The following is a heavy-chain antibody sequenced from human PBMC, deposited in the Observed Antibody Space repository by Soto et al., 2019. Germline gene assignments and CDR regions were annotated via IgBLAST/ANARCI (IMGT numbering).Heavy chain of an antibody. CDR1: GGTFSSSA. D-gene: IGHD4-4*01. CDR2: IIPLFRTP. Sequence: QVQLVQSGAEMKEPGSSVKVSCKTSGGTFSSSAISWLRQAPGQGLEWMGGIIPLFRTPDYAQKFQGRVTIAADESTSTAYMELSSLRSEDTAVYYCARDNDRLQLGGNYYYILDVGGQGTTIPVSS. V-gene: IGHV1-69*12. CDR3: ARDNDRLQLGGNYYYILDV. J-gene: IGHJ6*02.